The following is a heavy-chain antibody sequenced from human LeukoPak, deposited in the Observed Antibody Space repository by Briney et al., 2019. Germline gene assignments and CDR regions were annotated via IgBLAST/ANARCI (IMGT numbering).Heavy chain of an antibody. V-gene: IGHV4-4*07. Sequence: PSETLSLTCTVPGGSISSYYWSWIRQPAGKGLEWIGRIYTSGSTNYNPSLKSRVTMSVDTSKNQFSLKLSSVTAADTAVYYCARAYCSGGSCPMDVWGKGTTVTVSS. J-gene: IGHJ6*04. CDR2: IYTSGST. CDR1: GGSISSYY. D-gene: IGHD2-15*01. CDR3: ARAYCSGGSCPMDV.